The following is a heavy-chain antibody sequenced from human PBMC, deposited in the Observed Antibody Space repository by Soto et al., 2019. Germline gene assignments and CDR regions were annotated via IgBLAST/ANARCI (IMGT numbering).Heavy chain of an antibody. CDR2: IYYSGSS. CDR1: GGSISSDY. CDR3: ARTYSGSYWGAFDI. J-gene: IGHJ3*02. Sequence: SETLSLTCTVSGGSISSDYWSWIRQPPGKGLEWIGYIYYSGSSNYNPSLKSRVTMSLDTSKNQFSLKLSSVTAADTAVYYCARTYSGSYWGAFDIWGQEKMVTVS. D-gene: IGHD1-26*01. V-gene: IGHV4-59*01.